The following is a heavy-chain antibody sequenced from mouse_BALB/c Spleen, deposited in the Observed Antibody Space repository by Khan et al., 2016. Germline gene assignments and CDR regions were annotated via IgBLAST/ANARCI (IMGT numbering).Heavy chain of an antibody. CDR3: ARAYDYYYAMDY. V-gene: IGHV1-87*01. Sequence: QVQLQQSGAELARPGASVKLSCKASGYTFTSYWMHWVKQRPGQGLEWIGAIYPGDGDTRYTQKFKGKATLTADKSSSTAYMQLSSLASEDSAVYYCARAYDYYYAMDYWGQGTSVTVSS. D-gene: IGHD2-4*01. J-gene: IGHJ4*01. CDR2: IYPGDGDT. CDR1: GYTFTSYW.